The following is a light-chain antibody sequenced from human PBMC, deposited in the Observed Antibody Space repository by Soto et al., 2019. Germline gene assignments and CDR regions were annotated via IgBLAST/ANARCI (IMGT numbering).Light chain of an antibody. CDR3: QQRSDWPST. Sequence: DIVLTQSPATLSLSPGERAILSCRASQSVSRYLAWYQQKPGQAPRLLIYDASNRATGIPARFSGSGSGTDFTLTISSLEPEDFAVYYCQQRSDWPSTFGGGTKVEI. CDR1: QSVSRY. CDR2: DAS. J-gene: IGKJ4*01. V-gene: IGKV3-11*01.